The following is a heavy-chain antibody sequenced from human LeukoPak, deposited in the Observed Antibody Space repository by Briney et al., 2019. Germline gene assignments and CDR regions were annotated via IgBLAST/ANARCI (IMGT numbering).Heavy chain of an antibody. V-gene: IGHV3-21*01. D-gene: IGHD3-22*01. CDR2: ISSSSSYI. CDR1: GFTFSSYI. J-gene: IGHJ4*02. Sequence: GGSLRLSCAASGFTFSSYIMNWVRQAPGKGLEWVSSISSSSSYIYYADSVKGRFTISRDNAKNSLYLQMNSLRAEDTAVYYCARDSDYYDSSGYYYVFDYWGQGTLVTVSS. CDR3: ARDSDYYDSSGYYYVFDY.